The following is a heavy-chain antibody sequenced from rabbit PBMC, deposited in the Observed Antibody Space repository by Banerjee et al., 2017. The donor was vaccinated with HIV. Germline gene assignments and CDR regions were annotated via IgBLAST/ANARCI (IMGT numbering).Heavy chain of an antibody. CDR1: GFDFSSNA. CDR3: ARDRDGDAGYGSLAL. CDR2: IYTSSGNT. V-gene: IGHV1S45*01. Sequence: QEQLVESGGGLVQPEGSLTLTCKASGFDFSSNAMCWVRQAPGKRPEWIACIYTSSGNTVYASWAKGRFTISKTSSTTVTLQMTSLTAADTATYFCARDRDGDAGYGSLALWGQGTLVTVS. D-gene: IGHD7-1*01. J-gene: IGHJ4*01.